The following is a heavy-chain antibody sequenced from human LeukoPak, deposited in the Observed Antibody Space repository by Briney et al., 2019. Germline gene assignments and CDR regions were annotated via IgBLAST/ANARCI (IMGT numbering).Heavy chain of an antibody. CDR3: AKDAPVNIVVVPAANS. D-gene: IGHD2-2*01. Sequence: GRSLRLSCAASGFTFSSYAMSWVRQAPGKGLEWVSAISGSGGSTYYADSVKGRFTISRDNSKNTLYLQMNSLRAEDTAVYYCAKDAPVNIVVVPAANSWGQGTLVTVSS. CDR2: ISGSGGST. J-gene: IGHJ4*02. CDR1: GFTFSSYA. V-gene: IGHV3-23*01.